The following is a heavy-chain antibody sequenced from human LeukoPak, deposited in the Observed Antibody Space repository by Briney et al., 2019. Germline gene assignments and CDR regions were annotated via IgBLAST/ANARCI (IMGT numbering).Heavy chain of an antibody. CDR1: GFTFSTYW. J-gene: IGHJ5*02. Sequence: GGSLRLACAASGFTFSTYWMHWVRQVPGKGLVWVSRIKSDGSSIMYADSVRGRFTISRDNAKNTLYLQMNSLRAEDTAVYYCARDPLGYCSGGSCDWFDPWGQGTLVTVSS. V-gene: IGHV3-74*03. CDR2: IKSDGSSI. CDR3: ARDPLGYCSGGSCDWFDP. D-gene: IGHD2-15*01.